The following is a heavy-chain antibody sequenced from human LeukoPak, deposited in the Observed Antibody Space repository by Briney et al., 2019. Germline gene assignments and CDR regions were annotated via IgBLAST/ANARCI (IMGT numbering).Heavy chain of an antibody. D-gene: IGHD2-21*02. CDR3: ARGGGLIVVVTAILNAFDI. CDR2: MNPNSGNT. Sequence: ASVKVSCKASGYTFTSYDINWVRQATGQGLEWMGWMNPNSGNTGYAQKFQGRVTMTRNTSISTAYMELSSLRSEDTAVYYCARGGGLIVVVTAILNAFDIWGQGTMVTVSS. CDR1: GYTFTSYD. V-gene: IGHV1-8*01. J-gene: IGHJ3*02.